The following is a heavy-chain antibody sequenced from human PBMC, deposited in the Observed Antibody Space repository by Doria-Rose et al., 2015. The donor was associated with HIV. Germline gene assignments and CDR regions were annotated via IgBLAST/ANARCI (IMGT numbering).Heavy chain of an antibody. CDR2: ISSTSAYI. Sequence: VQLVESGGGLVRPGGSLRLSCATSGFTFSSHRINWVRHAPRKGLEWVSSISSTSAYINYADSVRGRFTISRDNARNSLYLQMDSLRAEDTAIYYCATGVTLDYWGQGTLVTVSS. J-gene: IGHJ4*02. D-gene: IGHD3-10*01. CDR3: ATGVTLDY. V-gene: IGHV3-21*01. CDR1: GFTFSSHR.